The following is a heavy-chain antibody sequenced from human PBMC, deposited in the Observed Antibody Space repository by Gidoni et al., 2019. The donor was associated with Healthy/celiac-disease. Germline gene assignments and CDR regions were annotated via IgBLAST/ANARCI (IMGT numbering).Heavy chain of an antibody. CDR1: GFTVSSNY. V-gene: IGHV3-66*01. D-gene: IGHD3-10*01. CDR3: ARGQDGSGSYVVYYYGMDV. Sequence: EVQLVESGGGLVQPGGSLRLSCAASGFTVSSNYMSWVRQAPGKGLEWFSVIYSGGSTYYADSVKGRFTISRDNSKNTLYLQMNSLRAKDTAVYYCARGQDGSGSYVVYYYGMDVWGQGTTVTVSS. CDR2: IYSGGST. J-gene: IGHJ6*02.